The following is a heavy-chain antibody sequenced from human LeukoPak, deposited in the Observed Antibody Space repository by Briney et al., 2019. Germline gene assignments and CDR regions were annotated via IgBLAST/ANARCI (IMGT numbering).Heavy chain of an antibody. J-gene: IGHJ4*02. D-gene: IGHD2-21*01. V-gene: IGHV1-18*01. Sequence: ASVKVSCKASVYTLTISGTSWVRPTPGRGREWMGWISAYSGNTNYTQKLQDRVTLTTDTSTSTAYMELRSLTSDDTAVYYCARGGRLLWGQGTLVTVSS. CDR3: ARGGRLL. CDR1: VYTLTISG. CDR2: ISAYSGNT.